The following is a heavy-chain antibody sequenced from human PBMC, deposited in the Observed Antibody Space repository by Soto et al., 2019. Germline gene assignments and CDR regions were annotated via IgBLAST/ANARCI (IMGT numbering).Heavy chain of an antibody. CDR2: IYYNDDR. J-gene: IGHJ4*02. CDR3: AHSDGGYEIIYFDF. Sequence: QITLQESGPTVVKPTQTLTLTCTFSGFSFTTAGVAVGWIRQTPGGALEWLTLIYYNDDRRFSPSLKTRLTITGDTSKNQVVLSLTNVDPGDTATYFCAHSDGGYEIIYFDFWGQGIPVTVSS. CDR1: GFSFTTAGVA. V-gene: IGHV2-5*01. D-gene: IGHD5-12*01.